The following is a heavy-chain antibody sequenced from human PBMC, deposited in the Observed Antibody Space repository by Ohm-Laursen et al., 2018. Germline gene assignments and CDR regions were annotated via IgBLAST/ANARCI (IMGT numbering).Heavy chain of an antibody. Sequence: QTLSLTCAISGDSVSSNSAAWNWIRHSPSRGLEWLGRTYYRSKWYNDYAVSVKSRMTINPDTSKNQFSLQLNSVTPEDTAVYYCARDPSGSYYNYYGMDVWGQGTTVTVSS. V-gene: IGHV6-1*01. CDR3: ARDPSGSYYNYYGMDV. CDR2: TYYRSKWYN. CDR1: GDSVSSNSAA. J-gene: IGHJ6*02. D-gene: IGHD1-26*01.